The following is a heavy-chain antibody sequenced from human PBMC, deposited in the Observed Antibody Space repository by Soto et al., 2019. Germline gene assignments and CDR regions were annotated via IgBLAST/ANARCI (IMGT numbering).Heavy chain of an antibody. CDR2: IYYSGST. V-gene: IGHV4-59*01. Sequence: QVQLQESGPGLVKPSETLSLTCTVSGGSISSYYWCWIRQPPGKGLEWIGYIYYSGSTNYNPSLKSRGTISLDTSKNQFSLKLSSLTAADTAVYYCARVTGANGWYGEFDYWGQGTLVTVSS. CDR3: ARVTGANGWYGEFDY. J-gene: IGHJ4*02. D-gene: IGHD6-19*01. CDR1: GGSISSYY.